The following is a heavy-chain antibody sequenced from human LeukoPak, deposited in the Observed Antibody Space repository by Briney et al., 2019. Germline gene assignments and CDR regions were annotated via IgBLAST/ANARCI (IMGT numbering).Heavy chain of an antibody. Sequence: GGSLRLSCVASGFTFSNYAMSWVRQAPGKGLEWVSSLSSSGALTYYADSVKGRFTISRDNSKNTLYLQMNSLRAEDTAVYYCAGYGGSYPYYMDVWGKGTTVTISS. CDR3: AGYGGSYPYYMDV. J-gene: IGHJ6*03. D-gene: IGHD1-26*01. CDR1: GFTFSNYA. V-gene: IGHV3-23*01. CDR2: LSSSGALT.